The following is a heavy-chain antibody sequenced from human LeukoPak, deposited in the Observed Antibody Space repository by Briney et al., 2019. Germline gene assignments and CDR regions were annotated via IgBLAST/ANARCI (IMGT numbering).Heavy chain of an antibody. J-gene: IGHJ5*02. V-gene: IGHV1-18*01. CDR3: ARDVVLYSSGGRSGNWFDP. D-gene: IGHD6-19*01. CDR1: GYTFTSYG. Sequence: ASVKVSCKASGYTFTSYGISWVRQAPGQGLEWMGWISAYNGNTNYAQKLQGRVTMTTDTSTSTAYMELRSLRSDDTAVYYCARDVVLYSSGGRSGNWFDPWGQGTLVTVSS. CDR2: ISAYNGNT.